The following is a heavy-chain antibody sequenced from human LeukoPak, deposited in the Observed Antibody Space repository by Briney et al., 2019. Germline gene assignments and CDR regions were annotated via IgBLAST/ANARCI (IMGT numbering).Heavy chain of an antibody. CDR3: AREPQQMVRSDNWFDS. Sequence: GASVKVSCKTSGYTFTNFGLSWLRQAPGQGLEWIGWISSYNTNRKYAHKFQGRVTMTTDTSTNTGYMELRSLKSDDTAVYYCAREPQQMVRSDNWFDSWGQGTPVSVSS. CDR2: ISSYNTNR. J-gene: IGHJ5*01. CDR1: GYTFTNFG. D-gene: IGHD6-13*01. V-gene: IGHV1-18*01.